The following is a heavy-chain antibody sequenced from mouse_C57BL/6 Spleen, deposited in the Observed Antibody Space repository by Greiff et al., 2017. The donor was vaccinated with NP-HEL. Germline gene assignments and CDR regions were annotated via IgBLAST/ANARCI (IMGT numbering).Heavy chain of an antibody. Sequence: EVQRVESVAELVRPGASVKLSCTASGFNIKNTYMHWVKQRPEQGLEWIGRIDPANGNTKYAPKFQGKATITADTSSNTAYLQLSSLTSEDTAIYYCASDYYGSSPFAYWGQGTLVTVSA. D-gene: IGHD1-1*01. V-gene: IGHV14-3*01. J-gene: IGHJ3*01. CDR1: GFNIKNTY. CDR3: ASDYYGSSPFAY. CDR2: IDPANGNT.